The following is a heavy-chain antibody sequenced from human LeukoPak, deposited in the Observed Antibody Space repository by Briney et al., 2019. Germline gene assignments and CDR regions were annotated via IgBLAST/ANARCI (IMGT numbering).Heavy chain of an antibody. V-gene: IGHV3-7*01. CDR3: ARIRPGNYFDY. CDR1: GFTFSIYW. D-gene: IGHD6-6*01. Sequence: GSLRLSCTASGFTFSIYWMSWVRQAPGKGLEWVASIKEDGSEEHYVDFVKGRFTISRDNARNSVHVQMNSLRAEDTAVYFCARIRPGNYFDYWGQGALVTVSS. J-gene: IGHJ4*02. CDR2: IKEDGSEE.